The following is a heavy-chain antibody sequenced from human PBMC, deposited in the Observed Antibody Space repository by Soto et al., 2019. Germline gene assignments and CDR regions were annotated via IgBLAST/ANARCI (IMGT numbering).Heavy chain of an antibody. J-gene: IGHJ6*02. V-gene: IGHV3-30*18. CDR1: GFTFSSYG. D-gene: IGHD3-22*01. Sequence: GGSLRLSCAASGFTFSSYGMHWVRQAPGTGLEWVAVISYDGSNKYYADSVKGRFTISRDNSQNTLYLQMNSLRAEDTAVYYCAKDPSYYDSTHYYHGMDVWGQGTTVTVSS. CDR2: ISYDGSNK. CDR3: AKDPSYYDSTHYYHGMDV.